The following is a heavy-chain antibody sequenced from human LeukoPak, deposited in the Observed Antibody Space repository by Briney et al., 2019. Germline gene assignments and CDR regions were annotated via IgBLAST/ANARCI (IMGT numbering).Heavy chain of an antibody. V-gene: IGHV3-33*01. CDR3: ARDSGRGTIIRGVVINFYFDL. Sequence: GGSLRLSCAVSGFTFKSHGMHWVRQAPGKGLEWVAIIWNDGSNKYYGDCVKGRFTISRDNSKNTLYLQMDSLRAEDTAVYYCARDSGRGTIIRGVVINFYFDLWGQGTLVTVSS. CDR1: GFTFKSHG. J-gene: IGHJ4*02. D-gene: IGHD3-10*01. CDR2: IWNDGSNK.